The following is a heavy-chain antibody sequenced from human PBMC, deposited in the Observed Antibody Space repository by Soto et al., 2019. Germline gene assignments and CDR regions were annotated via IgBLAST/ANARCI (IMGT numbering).Heavy chain of an antibody. CDR3: ARGGPLWPFDY. V-gene: IGHV4-34*01. Sequence: SETLSLTCAVYGGSFSGYFWSWIRQPPGKGLEWIGEINHTGSTNYNPSLKSRVTISVDTSKNQFSLKLSSVTAADTAAYFCARGGPLWPFDYWGQGTLVTVSS. J-gene: IGHJ4*02. CDR2: INHTGST. CDR1: GGSFSGYF. D-gene: IGHD3-10*01.